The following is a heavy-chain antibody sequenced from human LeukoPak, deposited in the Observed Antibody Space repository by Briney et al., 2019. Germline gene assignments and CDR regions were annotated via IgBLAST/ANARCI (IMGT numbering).Heavy chain of an antibody. CDR3: ARLTTSSGWYIDY. CDR1: GYTFTGYY. J-gene: IGHJ4*02. Sequence: ASVKVSCKASGYTFTGYYMHWVRQAPGQGLEWMGWINPNSGGTNYAQKFQGRVTMTRDTSISTAYMELSRLRSGDTAVYYCARLTTSSGWYIDYWGQGTLVTVSS. CDR2: INPNSGGT. D-gene: IGHD6-19*01. V-gene: IGHV1-2*02.